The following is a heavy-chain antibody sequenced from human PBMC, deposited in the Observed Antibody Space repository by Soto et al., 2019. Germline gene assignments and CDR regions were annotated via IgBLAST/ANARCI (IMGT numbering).Heavy chain of an antibody. Sequence: SETLSLTCTVSGGSISSYYWSWIRQPPGKGLEWIGYIYYSGSTNYNPSLKSRVTISVDTSKNQFSLKLSSVTAADTVVYYCARHRGSSGWYGHAFDYWGQGTLVTVSS. D-gene: IGHD6-19*01. CDR2: IYYSGST. V-gene: IGHV4-59*08. CDR1: GGSISSYY. CDR3: ARHRGSSGWYGHAFDY. J-gene: IGHJ4*02.